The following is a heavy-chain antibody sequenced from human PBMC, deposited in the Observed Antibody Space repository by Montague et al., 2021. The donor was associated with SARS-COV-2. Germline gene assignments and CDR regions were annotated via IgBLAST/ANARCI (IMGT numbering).Heavy chain of an antibody. Sequence: SETLSLTCAVYGGSFSGYYWSWICQPPGKGLEWIGEINHSGSTNYNPYLKLRVTISVYTSKNQFSLKLSSVTAADTAVYYCSRVPWFDSSLWYGEALWGQGTLVTVSS. CDR1: GGSFSGYY. J-gene: IGHJ4*02. D-gene: IGHD3-10*01. V-gene: IGHV4-34*01. CDR2: INHSGST. CDR3: SRVPWFDSSLWYGEAL.